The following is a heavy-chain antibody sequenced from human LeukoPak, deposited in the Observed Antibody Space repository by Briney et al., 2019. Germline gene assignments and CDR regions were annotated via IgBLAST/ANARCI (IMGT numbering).Heavy chain of an antibody. J-gene: IGHJ4*02. Sequence: GGSLRLACAASGFTFSSYAMSRVRQAPGKGLEWVSAISISGENTYYADSVKGRFTISRDTSRNTLYLQMHSLRAEDTAVYYCARLISTSSSRFSDYWGQGTLVTVSS. CDR1: GFTFSSYA. D-gene: IGHD6-6*01. V-gene: IGHV3-23*01. CDR2: ISISGENT. CDR3: ARLISTSSSRFSDY.